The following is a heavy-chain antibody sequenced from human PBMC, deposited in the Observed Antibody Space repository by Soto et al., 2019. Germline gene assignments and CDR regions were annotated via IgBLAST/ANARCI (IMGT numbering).Heavy chain of an antibody. V-gene: IGHV3-33*01. CDR1: GFTFSGYG. D-gene: IGHD3-16*01. CDR3: ARSARGSAGESTSGGIMIFSSRYDFDY. Sequence: QVQLVESGGGVVRPGRSLRLSCEASGFTFSGYGMHLVRQAPGKGLEWVAVIWYDGNKKYCADSVKGRFTISRDNSKTTLYLQMDGLRAEDTSMYYCARSARGSAGESTSGGIMIFSSRYDFDYWGQGTLVTVSS. CDR2: IWYDGNKK. J-gene: IGHJ4*02.